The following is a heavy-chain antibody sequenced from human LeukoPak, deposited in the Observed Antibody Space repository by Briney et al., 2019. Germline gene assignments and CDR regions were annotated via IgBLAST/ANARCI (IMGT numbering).Heavy chain of an antibody. Sequence: SETLSLTCTVSDGSISGEDYNWRWIPQHPGKGLEWIGYIYYSGSTYYNPSLKSRVTISVDTSKNQFSLKLSSVTAADTAGYYCASGQSWGQGTMVTVSS. V-gene: IGHV4-31*03. J-gene: IGHJ3*01. CDR3: ASGQS. CDR2: IYYSGST. CDR1: DGSISGEDYN.